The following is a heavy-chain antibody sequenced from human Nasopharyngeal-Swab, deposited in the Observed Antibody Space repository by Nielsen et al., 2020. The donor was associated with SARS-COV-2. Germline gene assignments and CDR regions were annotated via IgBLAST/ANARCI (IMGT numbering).Heavy chain of an antibody. D-gene: IGHD6-13*01. CDR3: ARASGYSSSWRAPYYYYGMDV. Sequence: SQTLSLTCAVYGGSFSGYYWSWIRQPPGKGLEWIWDITHSGSTNYNPSLKSRVTISVDTSKNQFSLKLSSVTAADTAVYYCARASGYSSSWRAPYYYYGMDVWGQGTTVTVSS. CDR2: ITHSGST. J-gene: IGHJ6*02. CDR1: GGSFSGYY. V-gene: IGHV4-34*01.